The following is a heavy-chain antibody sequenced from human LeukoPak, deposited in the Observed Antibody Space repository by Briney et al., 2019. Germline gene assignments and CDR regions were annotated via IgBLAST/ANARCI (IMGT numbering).Heavy chain of an antibody. CDR3: AKEDAPLGGRPDF. V-gene: IGHV3-21*01. J-gene: IGHJ4*02. D-gene: IGHD3-16*01. CDR1: GFTFSTYI. CDR2: ISIGSTYI. Sequence: GGSLRLSCAASGFTFSTYIMNWVRQAPGKGLEWVSSISIGSTYIYSADSVKGRFTISRDNAKNSLYLQMNSLRAEDTAVYYCAKEDAPLGGRPDFWGQGTLVTVSS.